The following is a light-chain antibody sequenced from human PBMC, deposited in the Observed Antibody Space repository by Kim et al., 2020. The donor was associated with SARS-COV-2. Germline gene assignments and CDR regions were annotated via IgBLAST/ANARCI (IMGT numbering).Light chain of an antibody. V-gene: IGKV1-39*01. Sequence: SASVEDRVSISCRASQSINNDLHWYQPKPGKAPKLLFYTASSLQRGFPSRFSGSGSGTDFTLTISSLQPADFATYYCQQSYSTPTFGHWTRLEIK. CDR3: QQSYSTPT. CDR2: TAS. J-gene: IGKJ5*01. CDR1: QSINND.